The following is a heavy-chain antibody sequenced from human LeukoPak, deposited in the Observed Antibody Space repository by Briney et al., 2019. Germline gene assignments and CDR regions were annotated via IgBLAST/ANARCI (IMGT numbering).Heavy chain of an antibody. CDR2: IYYTGT. D-gene: IGHD1-1*01. CDR3: ARRAYSAAYWKHFDY. Sequence: SETLSLTCTVSGGSVSDYYWSWIRQSPGKGLEWIGYIYYTGTSYNPSLKSRVTISADTSKNQFSLKLNSVTAADTAVYFCARRAYSAAYWKHFDYWGQGTLVTVSS. V-gene: IGHV4-59*08. CDR1: GGSVSDYY. J-gene: IGHJ4*02.